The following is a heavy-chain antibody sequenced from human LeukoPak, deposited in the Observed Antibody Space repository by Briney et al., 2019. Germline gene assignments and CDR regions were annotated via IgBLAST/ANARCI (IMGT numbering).Heavy chain of an antibody. J-gene: IGHJ3*02. D-gene: IGHD3-22*01. CDR2: ISAYNGNT. CDR1: GYTFTSYG. Sequence: ASVKVSRKASGYTFTSYGISWVRQAPGQGLEWMGWISAYNGNTNYAQKLQGRVTMTTDTSTSTAYMELRSLRSDDTAVYYCARDFKWLLLGAHAFDIWGQGTMVTVSS. V-gene: IGHV1-18*01. CDR3: ARDFKWLLLGAHAFDI.